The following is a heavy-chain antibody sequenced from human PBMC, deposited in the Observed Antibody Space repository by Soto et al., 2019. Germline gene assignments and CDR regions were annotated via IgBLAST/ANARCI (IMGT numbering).Heavy chain of an antibody. D-gene: IGHD5-12*01. CDR3: ARERRYGGYRDAFDI. Sequence: QVQLVQSGAEVKKPGSSVKVSCKASGGTFSSYAISWVRQAPGQGLEWMGGIIPIFGTANSAQKFQGRVTINADESTSTAYMELSSMRSEETAMYYCARERRYGGYRDAFDIWGQGTMVTVSS. V-gene: IGHV1-69*01. CDR2: IIPIFGTA. CDR1: GGTFSSYA. J-gene: IGHJ3*02.